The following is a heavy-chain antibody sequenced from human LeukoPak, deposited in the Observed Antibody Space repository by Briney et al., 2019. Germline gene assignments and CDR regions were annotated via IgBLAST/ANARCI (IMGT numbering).Heavy chain of an antibody. J-gene: IGHJ6*02. CDR2: IYYSGGT. V-gene: IGHV4-39*01. D-gene: IGHD3-22*01. Sequence: SETLSLTCSVSVGSISSRNYYWGWIRQPPGKKLEWIVRIYYSGGTYYNPSLKSRVTISVDTSKNQFSLKLISVNAANTAVYYCATRSYYDTSGVYGMDVWGQGTTVTASS. CDR1: VGSISSRNYY. CDR3: ATRSYYDTSGVYGMDV.